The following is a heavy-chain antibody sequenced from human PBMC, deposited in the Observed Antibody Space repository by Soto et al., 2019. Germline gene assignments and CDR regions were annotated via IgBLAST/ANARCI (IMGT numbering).Heavy chain of an antibody. V-gene: IGHV4-39*01. CDR3: AGQTFTIAAASYGRSNWFDP. J-gene: IGHJ5*02. D-gene: IGHD6-25*01. Sequence: SYPLSLTCTFSVGSITSSIHFGGWVRQPPGKGLEWIGTIYFTGNTYYTQSLKSRLTISIDTSKNEFSLRLNSVTAADTAVYYCAGQTFTIAAASYGRSNWFDPWGPGTLVTVSS. CDR1: VGSITSSIHF. CDR2: IYFTGNT.